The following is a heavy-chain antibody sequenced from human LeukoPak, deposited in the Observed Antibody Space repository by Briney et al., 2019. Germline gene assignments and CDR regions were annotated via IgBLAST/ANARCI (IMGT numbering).Heavy chain of an antibody. Sequence: SETLSLTCTVSGGSISSYYCSWIRQPPGKGMEWLGYIYYSGSTNYNPSLRSRVTISVATSKNQFSLKMTSLAAAAPAVYYSGRTNYNPSIKSRVTISVDTSKNQYSLKLSSVTAADTAVYYWARGHDYGDYGPGSFDYWGQGTLVTVSS. J-gene: IGHJ4*02. CDR1: GGSISSYY. CDR2: IYYSGST. CDR3: GRTNYNPSIKSRVTISVDTSKNQYSLKLSSVTAADTAVYYWARGHDYGDYGPGSFDY. V-gene: IGHV4-59*01. D-gene: IGHD3-10*01.